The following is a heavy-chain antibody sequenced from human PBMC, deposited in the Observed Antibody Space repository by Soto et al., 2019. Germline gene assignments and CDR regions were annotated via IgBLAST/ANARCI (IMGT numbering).Heavy chain of an antibody. CDR3: ARGYYYDSSGYYADNWFDP. J-gene: IGHJ5*02. CDR2: IGTAGDT. CDR1: GFTFSSYD. D-gene: IGHD3-22*01. V-gene: IGHV3-13*01. Sequence: EVQLVESGGGLVQPGGSLRLSCAASGFTFSSYDMHWVRQATGKGLEWVSAIGTAGDTYYPGSVKGRFTISRENAKNSLYLQMNSLRAGDTAVYYCARGYYYDSSGYYADNWFDPWGQGTLVTVSS.